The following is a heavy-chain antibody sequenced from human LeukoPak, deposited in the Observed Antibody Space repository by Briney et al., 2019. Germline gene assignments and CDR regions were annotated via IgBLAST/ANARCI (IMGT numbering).Heavy chain of an antibody. CDR3: ARDRSGWYFDY. Sequence: SETLSLTCTVSGGSISSSSYYWGWIRQPPGKGLEWIGSIYYSGSTYYNPSLKSRVTMSVDTSKNQFSLRLSSVTAADTAVYYCARDRSGWYFDYWGQGTLVTVSS. CDR2: IYYSGST. D-gene: IGHD6-19*01. J-gene: IGHJ4*02. CDR1: GGSISSSSYY. V-gene: IGHV4-39*07.